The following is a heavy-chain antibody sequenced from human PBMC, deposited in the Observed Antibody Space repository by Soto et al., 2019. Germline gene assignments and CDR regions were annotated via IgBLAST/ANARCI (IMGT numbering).Heavy chain of an antibody. CDR3: ASAPTDYSHDC. J-gene: IGHJ4*02. Sequence: QLQLQESGPGLVKPSETLSLTCTVSGGSIITTTYYWGWLRQPPGKGLEWIGSVYYSGSTYYNPSRRSRVTISVDTSMTQVSVIVSSGTDADTAVYVCASAPTDYSHDCWGVGNLVIVSS. D-gene: IGHD4-4*01. CDR2: VYYSGST. CDR1: GGSIITTTYY. V-gene: IGHV4-39*01.